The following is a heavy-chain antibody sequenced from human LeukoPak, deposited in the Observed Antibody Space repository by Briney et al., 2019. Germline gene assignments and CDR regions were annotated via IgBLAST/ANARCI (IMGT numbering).Heavy chain of an antibody. CDR1: GFTFSGYG. V-gene: IGHV3-30*02. Sequence: GGSLRLSCAASGFTFSGYGMHWVRQAPGKGLEWVAFIRYDGSNKYNADSVKGRFTISRDNSKNTLYLQMNSLRAEDTAVYYCAKGEHYYDSSGYATPDYWGQGTLVTVSS. CDR2: IRYDGSNK. J-gene: IGHJ4*02. CDR3: AKGEHYYDSSGYATPDY. D-gene: IGHD3-22*01.